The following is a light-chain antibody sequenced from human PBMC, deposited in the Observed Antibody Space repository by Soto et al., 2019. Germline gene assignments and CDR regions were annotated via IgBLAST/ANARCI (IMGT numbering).Light chain of an antibody. V-gene: IGKV1-5*03. Sequence: DIQMTQSPSTLSASVGDRVTITCRASQSISSWLAWYQQKPGKAPKLLIYKASSLESGVPSRFSGSGSGTEFTLTISGLQRDDFATYYSQQYNSYSSTFGQGTKV. CDR1: QSISSW. J-gene: IGKJ1*01. CDR2: KAS. CDR3: QQYNSYSST.